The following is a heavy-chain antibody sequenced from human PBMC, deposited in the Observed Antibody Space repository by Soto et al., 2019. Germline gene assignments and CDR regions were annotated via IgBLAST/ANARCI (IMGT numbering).Heavy chain of an antibody. D-gene: IGHD4-4*01. CDR1: GFTFSSDG. CDR3: ARDYRNHDAFDI. J-gene: IGHJ3*02. V-gene: IGHV3-33*01. Sequence: GCLRRSCAASGFTFSSDGMHWVRQAPGKGLEWVAVIWYDGSNKYYADSVKGRFTISRDNSKNTLYLQMNSLRAEDTAAYYCARDYRNHDAFDIWGQGTMVTVSS. CDR2: IWYDGSNK.